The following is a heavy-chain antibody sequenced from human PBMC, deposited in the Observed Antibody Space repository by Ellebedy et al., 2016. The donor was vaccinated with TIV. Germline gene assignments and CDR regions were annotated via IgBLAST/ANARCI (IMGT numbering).Heavy chain of an antibody. Sequence: GESLKISCEVSGFTFSGYYMHWVRQAPGKGLVWVACINTDGSTASYEDSVEGRFTISRDNARKTLYLQVDSLRAEDTPVYHCVRESVRYFDWDYWGQGTLVTVSS. CDR3: VRESVRYFDWDY. D-gene: IGHD3-9*01. V-gene: IGHV3-74*01. CDR1: GFTFSGYY. J-gene: IGHJ4*02. CDR2: INTDGSTA.